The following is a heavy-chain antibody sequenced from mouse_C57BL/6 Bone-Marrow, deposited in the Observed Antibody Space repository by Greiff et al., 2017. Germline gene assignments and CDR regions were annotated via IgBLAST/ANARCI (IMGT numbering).Heavy chain of an antibody. CDR1: GFTFSNYW. Sequence: EVQRVESGGGLVQPGGSMKLSCVASGFTFSNYWMNWVRQSPEKGLEWVAQIRLKSDNYATHYAESVKGRFTISRDDSKSSVYLQMNNLRAEDTGIYYCTANYYGSSIWYFDVWGTGTTVTVSS. CDR3: TANYYGSSIWYFDV. CDR2: IRLKSDNYAT. D-gene: IGHD1-1*01. J-gene: IGHJ1*03. V-gene: IGHV6-3*01.